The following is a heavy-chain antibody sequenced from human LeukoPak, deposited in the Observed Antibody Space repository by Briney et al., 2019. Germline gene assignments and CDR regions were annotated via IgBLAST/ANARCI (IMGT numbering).Heavy chain of an antibody. V-gene: IGHV1-18*01. Sequence: ASVKVSCKASGSSFSSYGISWVRQAPGQGLEWMGWISVYNGNTNYAQKLQGRVTMTTDTSTSTAYMELRSLRSDDTAVYYCARDSYHYYDSSGYYFDGNYFDYWGQGTLVTVSS. CDR3: ARDSYHYYDSSGYYFDGNYFDY. J-gene: IGHJ4*02. CDR1: GSSFSSYG. D-gene: IGHD3-22*01. CDR2: ISVYNGNT.